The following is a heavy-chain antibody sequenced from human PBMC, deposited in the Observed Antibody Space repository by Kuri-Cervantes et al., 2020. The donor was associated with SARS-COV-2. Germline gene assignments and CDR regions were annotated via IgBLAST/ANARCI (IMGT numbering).Heavy chain of an antibody. CDR1: GFTFSSYS. Sequence: GGSLRLSCAASGFTFSSYSMNWVRQAPGKGLEWVSYISSSSTIYYADSVKGRFTISRDNAKNSLYLQMNSLRAEDTAVYYCARDCSSTSCYFGSAGDFDYWGQGTLVTVSS. J-gene: IGHJ4*02. V-gene: IGHV3-48*01. D-gene: IGHD2-2*01. CDR3: ARDCSSTSCYFGSAGDFDY. CDR2: ISSSSTI.